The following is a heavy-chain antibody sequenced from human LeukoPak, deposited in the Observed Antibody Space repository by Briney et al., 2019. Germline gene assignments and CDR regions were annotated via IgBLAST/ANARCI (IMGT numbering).Heavy chain of an antibody. CDR3: ARPPVDGDYGAAFDR. D-gene: IGHD4-17*01. Sequence: PSETLSLTCAASGYSISSGYFWGWIRQPPGKGLEWIGSMYHTGTTYYNPSLRSRVTMSVDTSKNQFSLKLTSVTAADTAVYYCARPPVDGDYGAAFDRWGQGTLVTVPS. V-gene: IGHV4-38-2*01. CDR2: MYHTGTT. CDR1: GYSISSGYF. J-gene: IGHJ4*02.